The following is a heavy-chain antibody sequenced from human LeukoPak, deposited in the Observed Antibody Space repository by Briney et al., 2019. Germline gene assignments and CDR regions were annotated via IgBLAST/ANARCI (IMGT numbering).Heavy chain of an antibody. CDR2: TIPIFGTA. J-gene: IGHJ4*02. CDR3: ARASSFGYGSGSYYPY. CDR1: GGTFSSYA. V-gene: IGHV1-69*13. Sequence: ASVKVSRKASGGTFSSYAISWVRQAPGQGLEWMGGTIPIFGTANYAQKFQGRVTITADESTSTAYMELSSLRSEDTAVYYCARASSFGYGSGSYYPYWGQGTLVTVSS. D-gene: IGHD3-10*01.